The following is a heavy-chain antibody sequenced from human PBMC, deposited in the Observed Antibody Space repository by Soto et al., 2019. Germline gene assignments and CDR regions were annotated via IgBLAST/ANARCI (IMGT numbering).Heavy chain of an antibody. CDR2: INSDGSTT. V-gene: IGHV3-74*01. CDR3: ARVPTFDSSGYYPDY. J-gene: IGHJ4*02. Sequence: PGGSLRLSCAASGFTFSSYWMHWVRQAPGKGLVWVSRINSDGSTTNYADSVKGRFTISRDNAKNTLSLQMSSLRAEDTAVYYCARVPTFDSSGYYPDYWGQGTLVTVSS. CDR1: GFTFSSYW. D-gene: IGHD3-22*01.